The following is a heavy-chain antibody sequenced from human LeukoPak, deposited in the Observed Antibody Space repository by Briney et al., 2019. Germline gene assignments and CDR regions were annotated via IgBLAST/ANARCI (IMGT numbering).Heavy chain of an antibody. CDR2: VYYSGTT. V-gene: IGHV4-61*01. D-gene: IGHD6-13*01. CDR3: ARDETKPAAGLEY. J-gene: IGHJ4*02. CDR1: GASVSSGSYY. Sequence: PSETLSLTCTVSGASVSSGSYYWTWIRQPPGKGLEWIGYVYYSGTTNYNPSLKSRVTISIDLSKNQFSLKLSSVTAADTAIYYCARDETKPAAGLEYWGQGALDTVSS.